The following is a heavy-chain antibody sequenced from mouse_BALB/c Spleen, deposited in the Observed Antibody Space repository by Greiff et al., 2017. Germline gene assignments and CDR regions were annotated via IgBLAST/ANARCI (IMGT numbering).Heavy chain of an antibody. CDR1: GFSLTSYG. J-gene: IGHJ3*01. D-gene: IGHD2-1*01. Sequence: QVQLQQSGPGLVQPSQSLSITCTVSGFSLTSYGVHWVRQSPGKGLEWLGVIWSGGSTDYNAAFISRLSISKDNSKSQVFFKMNSLQTDDTARYYCAREGDGNPWFAYWGQGTLVTVSA. V-gene: IGHV2-4-1*01. CDR3: AREGDGNPWFAY. CDR2: IWSGGST.